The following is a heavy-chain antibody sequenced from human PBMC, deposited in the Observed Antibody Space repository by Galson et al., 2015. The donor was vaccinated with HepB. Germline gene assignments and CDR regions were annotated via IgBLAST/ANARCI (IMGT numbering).Heavy chain of an antibody. CDR3: ARDPDLRGVSSWFDY. CDR1: GGTFSSYA. CDR2: IIPIFGTA. V-gene: IGHV1-69*13. J-gene: IGHJ5*01. D-gene: IGHD6-13*01. Sequence: SVKVSCKASGGTFSSYAISWVRQAPGQGLEWMGGIIPIFGTANYAQKFQGRVTITADESTSTAYMELSSLRSEDTAVYYCARDPDLRGVSSWFDYWGQGTLVTVSS.